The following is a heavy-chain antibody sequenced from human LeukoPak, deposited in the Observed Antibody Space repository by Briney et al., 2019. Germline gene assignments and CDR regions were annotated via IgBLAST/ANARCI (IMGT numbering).Heavy chain of an antibody. CDR1: GYTLTSYG. D-gene: IGHD4-17*01. Sequence: ASVKVSCKASGYTLTSYGINWMRQAPGQGLEWMGWISTQSGNTNYAQKVQGRLTLTTDRSTNTAYMELRSLRPDDTAVYYCARGAYGDKWGQGTMVTVSS. CDR2: ISTQSGNT. V-gene: IGHV1-18*01. CDR3: ARGAYGDK. J-gene: IGHJ4*02.